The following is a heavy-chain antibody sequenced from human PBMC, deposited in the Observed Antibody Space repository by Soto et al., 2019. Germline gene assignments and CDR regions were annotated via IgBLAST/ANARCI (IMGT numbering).Heavy chain of an antibody. J-gene: IGHJ5*01. D-gene: IGHD3-22*01. CDR2: VSNDGMRK. Sequence: QVQLVESGGGVVQPGRSLRLTCAASGFIFSGSGMHWVRQAPGKGLEWVALVSNDGMRKHYGDSVKGRFTISGDNAENPLYLQMHSLRAEDTSVYYCARWVGGSMYDNSGKYDSWGQGTLVTVSS. V-gene: IGHV3-30*03. CDR3: ARWVGGSMYDNSGKYDS. CDR1: GFIFSGSG.